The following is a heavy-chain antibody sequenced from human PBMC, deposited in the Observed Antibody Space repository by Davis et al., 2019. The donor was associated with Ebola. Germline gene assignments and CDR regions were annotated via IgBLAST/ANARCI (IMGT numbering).Heavy chain of an antibody. D-gene: IGHD6-19*01. V-gene: IGHV4-34*01. CDR3: ARGRWLAKQFDY. Sequence: SETLSLTCAVYGGSFSGYYWSWIRQPPGKGLEWIGEINHSGSTNYNPSLKSRVTISVDTSKTQFSLKLSSVTAADTAVYYCARGRWLAKQFDYWGQGTLVTVSS. J-gene: IGHJ4*02. CDR2: INHSGST. CDR1: GGSFSGYY.